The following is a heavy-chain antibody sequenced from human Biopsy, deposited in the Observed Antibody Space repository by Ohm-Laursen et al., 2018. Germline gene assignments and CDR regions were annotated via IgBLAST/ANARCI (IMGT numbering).Heavy chain of an antibody. J-gene: IGHJ4*02. D-gene: IGHD3-16*01. CDR1: GFTFSSYA. CDR3: ARSVGIMAAPIDY. Sequence: SLRLSCAASGFTFSSYAMTWFRQAPGKGLEWVSTISGNSDIIYDTDSVKGRFTISRDNSKNTPYLQMNSLRVEDTAVYYCARSVGIMAAPIDYWGQGTLVTVSS. CDR2: ISGNSDII. V-gene: IGHV3-23*01.